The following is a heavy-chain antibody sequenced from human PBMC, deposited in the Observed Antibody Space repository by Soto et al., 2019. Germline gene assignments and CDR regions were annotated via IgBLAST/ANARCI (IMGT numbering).Heavy chain of an antibody. CDR3: AKGGSGSYYNSPLPY. Sequence: DVQLVESGGGLVQPGRSLRLSCAASGFTFDDYAMHWVRQAPGKGLEWVSGISWSSGSIAYADSVKGRFTISRDNAKKSLYLQMNSLRAEDTALYYCAKGGSGSYYNSPLPYWGQGTLVTVSS. CDR2: ISWSSGSI. D-gene: IGHD3-10*01. V-gene: IGHV3-9*01. J-gene: IGHJ4*02. CDR1: GFTFDDYA.